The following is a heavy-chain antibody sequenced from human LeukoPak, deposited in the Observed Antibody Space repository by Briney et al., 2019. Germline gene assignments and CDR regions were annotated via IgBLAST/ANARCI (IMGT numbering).Heavy chain of an antibody. J-gene: IGHJ4*02. V-gene: IGHV3-7*03. Sequence: GGSLRLSCAASGFTFSSYSMSWVRQAPGKGLEWVATIKPDGRDTYYVDSVKGRFTISRDNSKNTLYLQMNSLRAEDTAVYYCAKVTYGSGTYGAFDYWGQGTLVTVSS. CDR2: IKPDGRDT. CDR1: GFTFSSYS. CDR3: AKVTYGSGTYGAFDY. D-gene: IGHD3-10*01.